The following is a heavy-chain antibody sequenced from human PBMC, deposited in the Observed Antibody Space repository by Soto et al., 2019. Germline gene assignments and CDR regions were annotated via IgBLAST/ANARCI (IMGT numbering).Heavy chain of an antibody. CDR2: IYWDDDK. CDR1: GFSLSTSGVG. CDR3: AHGTPTFDY. J-gene: IGHJ4*02. V-gene: IGHV2-5*02. Sequence: SGPTLVNPTQTLTLTCTFSGFSLSTSGVGVGWIRQPPGKALEWLALIYWDDDKRYSPSLKSRLTITKDTSKNQVVLTMNNMDPVDKAKYYGAHGTPTFDYWGQGTLVTVSS.